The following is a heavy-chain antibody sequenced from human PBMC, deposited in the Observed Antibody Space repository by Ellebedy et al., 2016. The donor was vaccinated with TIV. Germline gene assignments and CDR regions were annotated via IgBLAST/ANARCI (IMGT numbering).Heavy chain of an antibody. V-gene: IGHV1-2*02. J-gene: IGHJ4*02. CDR1: GYTFTGYY. D-gene: IGHD3-10*01. CDR3: ARDRTPVLWFGIFDY. CDR2: INPNSGGT. Sequence: AASVKVSCKASGYTFTGYYMHWVRQAPGQGLEWMGWINPNSGGTNYAQKFQGRVTMTRDTSISPAYMELSRLRSDDTAVYYCARDRTPVLWFGIFDYWGQGTLVTVSS.